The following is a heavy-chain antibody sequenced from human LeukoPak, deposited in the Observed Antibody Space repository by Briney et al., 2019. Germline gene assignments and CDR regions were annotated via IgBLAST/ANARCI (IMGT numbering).Heavy chain of an antibody. Sequence: GGSLRLSFAASGFTFGAFAMHWVRQAPGKGLEGVSLINKDGSNTYYADSVKGRFTISRDNSKDSLYLQMNRLRTEDSALYYCATWAFYHNLDVWGQGITVIVSS. J-gene: IGHJ6*02. CDR3: ATWAFYHNLDV. CDR1: GFTFGAFA. D-gene: IGHD1-14*01. V-gene: IGHV3-43*02. CDR2: INKDGSNT.